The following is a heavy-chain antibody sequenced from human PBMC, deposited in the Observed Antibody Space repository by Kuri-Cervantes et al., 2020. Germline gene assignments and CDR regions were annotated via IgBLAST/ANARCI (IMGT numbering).Heavy chain of an antibody. J-gene: IGHJ5*02. CDR1: GFTFSSYA. D-gene: IGHD3-9*01. Sequence: GESLKISCAASGFTFSSYAMHWVRQAPGKRLEWVAVISYDGSNKYYADTVKGRFTISRDNAKNSLYLQMNSLRAEDTAVYYCARIGTGYKFRFDPWGKGTLITGSS. CDR3: ARIGTGYKFRFDP. CDR2: ISYDGSNK. V-gene: IGHV3-30-3*01.